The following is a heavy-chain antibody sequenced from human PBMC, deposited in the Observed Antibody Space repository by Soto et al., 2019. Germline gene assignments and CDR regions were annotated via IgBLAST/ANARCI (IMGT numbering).Heavy chain of an antibody. D-gene: IGHD3-10*01. CDR2: ISGSGGST. V-gene: IGHV3-23*01. CDR1: GFPFSSYA. Sequence: GGSLRLSCAASGFPFSSYAMSWVRQAPGKGLEWVSAISGSGGSTYYADSVKGRFTISRDNSKNTLYLQMNSRRAEDTAVYYCAKIATSMVRDNAFDYWGQGTLVTVSS. CDR3: AKIATSMVRDNAFDY. J-gene: IGHJ4*02.